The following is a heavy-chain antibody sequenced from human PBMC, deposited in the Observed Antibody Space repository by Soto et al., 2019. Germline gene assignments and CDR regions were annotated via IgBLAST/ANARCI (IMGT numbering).Heavy chain of an antibody. D-gene: IGHD3-10*01. V-gene: IGHV2-70*11. CDR2: IDWDDDK. Sequence: SGPTLVNPTQTLTLTCTFSGFSLSTSGMFLTWILHPPGGALEWLARIDWDDDKYYSTSLKTRLTISKETSKNQVVLTMTNMDPVDTATYYCARFVYGSGSYSGNLFDYWGQGTLVTVAS. CDR3: ARFVYGSGSYSGNLFDY. J-gene: IGHJ4*02. CDR1: GFSLSTSGMF.